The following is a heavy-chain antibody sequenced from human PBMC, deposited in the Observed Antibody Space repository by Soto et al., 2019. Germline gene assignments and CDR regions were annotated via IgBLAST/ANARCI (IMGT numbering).Heavy chain of an antibody. V-gene: IGHV3-64*01. CDR2: ISSNGGST. D-gene: IGHD5-12*01. J-gene: IGHJ4*02. Sequence: EVQLVESGGGLVQPGGSLRLSCAASGFTFSSYAMHWVRQAPGKGLEYVSDISSNGGSTYYANSVKGRFTISRDNSKNTRYLQIGSLRAEDMAVYYCARRGYSGYEIDYWGQGTLVTVSS. CDR3: ARRGYSGYEIDY. CDR1: GFTFSSYA.